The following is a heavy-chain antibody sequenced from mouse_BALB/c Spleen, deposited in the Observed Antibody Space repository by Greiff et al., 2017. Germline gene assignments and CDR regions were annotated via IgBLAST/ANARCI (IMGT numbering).Heavy chain of an antibody. V-gene: IGHV1S81*02. CDR2: INPSNGRT. CDR3: ARGEGNYYFDV. D-gene: IGHD2-1*01. Sequence: QVQLQQSGAELVKPGASVKLSCKASGYTFTSYWMHWVKQRPGQGLEWIGEINPSNGRTNYNEKFKSKATLTVDKSSSTAYMQLSSLTSEDSAVYYCARGEGNYYFDVWGQGTTLTVSS. CDR1: GYTFTSYW. J-gene: IGHJ2*01.